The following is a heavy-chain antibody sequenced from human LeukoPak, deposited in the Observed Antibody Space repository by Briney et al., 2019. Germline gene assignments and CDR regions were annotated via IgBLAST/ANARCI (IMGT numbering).Heavy chain of an antibody. CDR3: ARQNFVVVPSANFDY. J-gene: IGHJ4*02. Sequence: PSETLSLTCTVSGDSISSNNYYWAWIRQPPGKGLEWIGRINYSGSTYYNLSLKSRVTISVDTSKNQFSLKLSSVTAADTALYYCARQNFVVVPSANFDYWGQGAVVTVAS. D-gene: IGHD2-2*01. CDR1: GDSISSNNYY. V-gene: IGHV4-39*07. CDR2: INYSGST.